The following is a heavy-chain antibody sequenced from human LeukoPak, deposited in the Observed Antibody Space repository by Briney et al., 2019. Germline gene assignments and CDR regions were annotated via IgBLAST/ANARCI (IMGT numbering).Heavy chain of an antibody. J-gene: IGHJ1*01. D-gene: IGHD6-13*01. V-gene: IGHV3-30*04. Sequence: PGGSLRLSCAASGFTFSSYAMHWVRQAPGRGLEWLAVVWYDENKKDYADSVKGRFTISRDNSDKTLYLQMDSLRVEDTAVYYCARGSSNTWPPGAEYFEHWGQGALVTVSS. CDR1: GFTFSSYA. CDR3: ARGSSNTWPPGAEYFEH. CDR2: VWYDENKK.